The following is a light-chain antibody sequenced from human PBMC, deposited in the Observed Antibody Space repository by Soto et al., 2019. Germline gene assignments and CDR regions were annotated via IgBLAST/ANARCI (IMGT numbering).Light chain of an antibody. CDR1: SSNIGAGYD. CDR2: GNS. J-gene: IGLJ1*01. CDR3: HTYDSSLSGYV. Sequence: QSVLTQPPSVSGAPGQRVTISCTGSSSNIGAGYDVHWYQQLPGTAPKLLIYGNSNRPSGVPDRFSGSKSGTSASLAIPGFQVEDEADYYCHTYDSSLSGYVFGTGTKVTVL. V-gene: IGLV1-40*01.